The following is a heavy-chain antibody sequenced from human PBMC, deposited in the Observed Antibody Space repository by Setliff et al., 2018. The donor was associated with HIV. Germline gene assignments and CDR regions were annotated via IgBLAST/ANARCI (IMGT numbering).Heavy chain of an antibody. Sequence: SETLSLTCTVSGGSISGHYWSWIRQTPGKGLEWIGSIHYSGSNVNNPSLKSRITMSLDASKNQLSLKLNSVTAADTAVYYCARLLSRGYYEGAFDIWGQGTMVTVSS. CDR3: ARLLSRGYYEGAFDI. J-gene: IGHJ3*02. CDR1: GGSISGHY. V-gene: IGHV4-59*11. D-gene: IGHD3-22*01. CDR2: IHYSGSN.